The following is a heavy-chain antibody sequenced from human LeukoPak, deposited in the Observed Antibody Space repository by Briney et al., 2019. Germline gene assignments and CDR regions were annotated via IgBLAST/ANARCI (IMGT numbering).Heavy chain of an antibody. CDR2: ISYDGSNK. Sequence: ALRLSCEASGFTFSSYAMHWVRQAPGKGLEWVAVISYDGSNKYYADSVKGRFTISRDNSKNTLYLQMNSLRAEDTAVYYCARDHPGGYFDYWGQGTLVTVSS. CDR1: GFTFSSYA. D-gene: IGHD4-23*01. J-gene: IGHJ4*02. V-gene: IGHV3-30-3*01. CDR3: ARDHPGGYFDY.